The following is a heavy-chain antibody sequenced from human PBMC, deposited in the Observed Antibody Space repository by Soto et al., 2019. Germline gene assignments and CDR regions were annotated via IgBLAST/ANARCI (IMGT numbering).Heavy chain of an antibody. CDR1: GGTFSSYA. J-gene: IGHJ5*02. CDR2: IIPIFGTA. V-gene: IGHV1-69*06. CDR3: ARANLVVTAQPPFDP. Sequence: SVKVSCKASGGTFSSYAISWVRQAPGQGLEWMGGIIPIFGTANYAQKFQGRVTITADKSTSTAYMELSSLRSEDTAVYYCARANLVVTAQPPFDPWGQGTLVTVSS. D-gene: IGHD2-21*02.